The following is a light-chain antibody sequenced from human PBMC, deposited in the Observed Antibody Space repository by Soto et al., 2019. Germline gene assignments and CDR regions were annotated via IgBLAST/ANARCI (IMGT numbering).Light chain of an antibody. CDR2: AAS. J-gene: IGKJ1*01. CDR3: QQLNSYRT. Sequence: DIQLTQSPSFLSASVGDRVTITCRASQGISSYLAWYQQKPGKAPKLLIYAASTLQSGVPSRFSGSGSGTEFTLTISSLQPEDFPTYYCQQLNSYRTFGQGTKVEIK. CDR1: QGISSY. V-gene: IGKV1-9*01.